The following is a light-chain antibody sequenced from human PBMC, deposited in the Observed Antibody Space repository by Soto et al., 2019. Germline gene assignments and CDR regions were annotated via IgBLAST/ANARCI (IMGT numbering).Light chain of an antibody. Sequence: AIQLTQSPSSLSASVGDRVTITCRASQGISSALAWYQQKPGKAPKLLIYDASSLESGVPSRFSGSGSGTDFTLTISSLRSEDFAVYYCQQYDNWPPWTFGQGTKVDIK. CDR1: QGISSA. V-gene: IGKV1D-13*01. J-gene: IGKJ1*01. CDR3: QQYDNWPPWT. CDR2: DAS.